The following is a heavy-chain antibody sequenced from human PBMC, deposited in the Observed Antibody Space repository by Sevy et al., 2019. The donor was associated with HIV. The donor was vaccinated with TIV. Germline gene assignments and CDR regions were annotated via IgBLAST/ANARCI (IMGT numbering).Heavy chain of an antibody. Sequence: GGSLRLSCAASGFTFNNAWMSWVRQAPGKGLEWVGPIKSKTDGGTTDYAAPAKGRFTISRDDSKNTLYLQMNSLKSEDTAVYYCTAGGVVTGFYYYYGMDVWGQGTTVTVSS. J-gene: IGHJ6*02. CDR3: TAGGVVTGFYYYYGMDV. CDR1: GFTFNNAW. CDR2: IKSKTDGGTT. V-gene: IGHV3-15*01. D-gene: IGHD3-3*01.